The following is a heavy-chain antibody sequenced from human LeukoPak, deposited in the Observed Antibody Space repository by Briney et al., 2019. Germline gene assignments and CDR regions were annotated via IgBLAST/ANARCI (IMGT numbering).Heavy chain of an antibody. CDR2: IIPIFGTA. CDR1: GGTFSSYA. V-gene: IGHV1-69*05. CDR3: ARDRLFGYYYMDV. D-gene: IGHD3-16*01. J-gene: IGHJ6*03. Sequence: SVKVSCKASGGTFSSYAIIWVRQAPGQGLEWMGGIIPIFGTANYAQKFQGRVTITTDESTSTAYMELSSLRSEDTAVYYCARDRLFGYYYMDVWGKGTTVTVSS.